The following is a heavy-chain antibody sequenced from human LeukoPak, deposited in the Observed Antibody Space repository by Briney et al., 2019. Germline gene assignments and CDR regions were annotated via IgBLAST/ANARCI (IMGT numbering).Heavy chain of an antibody. CDR3: ARVEYGGAVDP. CDR1: GYTFTSYD. Sequence: ASVKVSCKASGYTFTSYDINWVRQATGQGLEWMGWMNPNSGNTGYAQKFQGRVTMTTDTSTSTAYMELRSLRSDDTAVYYCARVEYGGAVDPWGQGTLVTVSS. V-gene: IGHV1-8*01. D-gene: IGHD2-8*01. J-gene: IGHJ5*02. CDR2: MNPNSGNT.